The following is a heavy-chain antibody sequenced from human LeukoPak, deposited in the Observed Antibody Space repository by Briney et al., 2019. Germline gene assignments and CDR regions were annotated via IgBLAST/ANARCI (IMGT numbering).Heavy chain of an antibody. CDR3: AKVFGGREFDY. Sequence: GESLRLSCAASGFTFSSYGMHWVRQAPGKGLEWVAVISYDGSNKYYADSVKGRFTISRDNSKNTLYLQMNSLRAEDTAVYYCAKVFGGREFDYWGQGTLVTVSS. V-gene: IGHV3-30*18. D-gene: IGHD2-15*01. CDR2: ISYDGSNK. CDR1: GFTFSSYG. J-gene: IGHJ4*02.